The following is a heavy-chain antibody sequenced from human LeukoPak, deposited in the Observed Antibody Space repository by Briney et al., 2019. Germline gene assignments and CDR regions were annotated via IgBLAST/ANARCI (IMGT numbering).Heavy chain of an antibody. J-gene: IGHJ5*02. CDR1: GGSISSGDYY. V-gene: IGHV4-30-4*01. D-gene: IGHD5-18*01. CDR2: IYYSGST. CDR3: ARVSVDTAMGNWFDP. Sequence: SETLSLTCTVSGGSISSGDYYWSWIRQPPGKGLEWIGYIYYSGSTYYNPSLKSRVTISVDTSKNQFSLKPSSVTAADTAVYYCARVSVDTAMGNWFDPWGQGTLVTVSS.